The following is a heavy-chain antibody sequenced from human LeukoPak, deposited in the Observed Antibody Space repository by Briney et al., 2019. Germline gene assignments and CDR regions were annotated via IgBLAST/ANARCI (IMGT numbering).Heavy chain of an antibody. CDR3: ARLDPRGPDDY. V-gene: IGHV4-39*01. J-gene: IGHJ4*02. CDR1: GGSISSSSYY. D-gene: IGHD2-2*03. Sequence: SETLSLTCTVSGGSISSSSYYWGWIRQPPGKGLEWIGNIYYTGTTYSNPSLKSRVTISVDTSKNQFSLKLSSVTAADTAVYYCARLDPRGPDDYWGQGTLVTVSS. CDR2: IYYTGTT.